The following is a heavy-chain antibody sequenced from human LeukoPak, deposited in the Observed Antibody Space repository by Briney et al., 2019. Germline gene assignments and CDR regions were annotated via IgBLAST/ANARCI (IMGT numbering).Heavy chain of an antibody. V-gene: IGHV3-7*01. CDR1: GFTFSSNW. J-gene: IGHJ4*02. Sequence: GGSLRLSCAASGFTFSSNWMTWLRQAPGKGLEWVANIKGDGRKKNYVDSVKGRIAISRDNAKNSLYLQMNSLRVEDTAVYYCARDVDWGFFDFWGQGILVTVSS. D-gene: IGHD7-27*01. CDR3: ARDVDWGFFDF. CDR2: IKGDGRKK.